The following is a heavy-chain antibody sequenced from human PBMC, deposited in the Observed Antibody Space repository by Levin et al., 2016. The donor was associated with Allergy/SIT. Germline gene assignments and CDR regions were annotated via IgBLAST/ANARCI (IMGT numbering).Heavy chain of an antibody. V-gene: IGHV3-30*02. CDR3: AKDRKFGEFDY. CDR2: ILNDGSSE. D-gene: IGHD3-10*01. CDR1: RFSFRVYG. J-gene: IGHJ4*02. Sequence: GESLKISCAASRFSFRVYGIHWVRQAPGKGLEWVAFILNDGSSEYYADSVKGRFTIFRDNSKSTLFLQMNSLRAEDTAVYYCAKDRKFGEFDYWGQGTLVTVSS.